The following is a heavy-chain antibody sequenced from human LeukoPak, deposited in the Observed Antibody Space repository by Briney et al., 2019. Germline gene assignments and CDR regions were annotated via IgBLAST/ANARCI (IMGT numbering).Heavy chain of an antibody. D-gene: IGHD6-19*01. CDR1: GYTFTSYD. J-gene: IGHJ4*02. V-gene: IGHV1-8*03. Sequence: GASVKVSCKASGYTFTSYDINWVRQATGQGLEWMGWMNPNSGNTGYAQKFQGRVTITRNTSISTAYMELSSLRSEDTAVYYCARRMRKSSGWYIDYWGQGTLVTVSS. CDR2: MNPNSGNT. CDR3: ARRMRKSSGWYIDY.